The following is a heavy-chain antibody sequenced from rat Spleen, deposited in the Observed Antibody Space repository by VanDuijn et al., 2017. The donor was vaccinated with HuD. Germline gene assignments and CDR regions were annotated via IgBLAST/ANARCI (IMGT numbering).Heavy chain of an antibody. Sequence: EVQLVESDGGLVQPGRSLKLSCAASGFTFSDYYMAWVRQAPTKGLEWVATITYDGSSTYYRDSVKGRFTISRDNAKSTLYLQMDSLRSEDTATYYCATGRYHGYTSWYFDYWGQGVMVTVSS. CDR2: ITYDGSST. D-gene: IGHD1-9*01. CDR3: ATGRYHGYTSWYFDY. V-gene: IGHV5-29*01. J-gene: IGHJ2*01. CDR1: GFTFSDYY.